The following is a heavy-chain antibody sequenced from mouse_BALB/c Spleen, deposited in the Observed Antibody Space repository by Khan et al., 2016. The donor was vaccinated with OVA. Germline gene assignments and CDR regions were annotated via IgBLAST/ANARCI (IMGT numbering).Heavy chain of an antibody. CDR1: GYTFTSYT. V-gene: IGHV1-4*01. CDR2: INPSNSYT. D-gene: IGHD2-14*01. J-gene: IGHJ3*01. CDR3: VREGQEHRSDGWFAS. Sequence: QVQLKQSGAELARPGASLKMSCKASGYTFTSYTMHWVRQRPGQPPEWIGHINPSNSYTNYNQNFNDKATLIVDKSSNTAYMQLSSLTSEDSAVYYCVREGQEHRSDGWFASWGQGTLVTVSA.